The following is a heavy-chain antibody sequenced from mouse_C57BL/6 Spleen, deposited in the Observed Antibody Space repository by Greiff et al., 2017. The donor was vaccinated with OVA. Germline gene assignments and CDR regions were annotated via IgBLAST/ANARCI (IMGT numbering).Heavy chain of an antibody. Sequence: VKLVESGAELVRPGASVKLSCKASGYTFTDYYINWVKQRPGQGLEWIARIYPGSGNTYYNEKFKGKATLTAEKSSSTAYMQLSSLTSEDSAVYFCARYGNYFYAMDYWGQGTSVTVSS. CDR3: ARYGNYFYAMDY. D-gene: IGHD2-1*01. CDR1: GYTFTDYY. V-gene: IGHV1-76*01. J-gene: IGHJ4*01. CDR2: IYPGSGNT.